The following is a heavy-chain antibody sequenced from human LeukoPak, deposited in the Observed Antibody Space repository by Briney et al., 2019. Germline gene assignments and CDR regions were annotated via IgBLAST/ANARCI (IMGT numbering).Heavy chain of an antibody. D-gene: IGHD3-10*01. J-gene: IGHJ4*02. CDR3: ARERYYYGSGSSKFDY. V-gene: IGHV3-7*01. Sequence: PGGSLRLSCAASGFTFSSYWMSWVRRAPGKGLEWVANIKQDGSEKYYVDSVKGRFTISRDNAKNSLYLQMNSLRAEDTAVYYCARERYYYGSGSSKFDYWGQGTLVTVSS. CDR2: IKQDGSEK. CDR1: GFTFSSYW.